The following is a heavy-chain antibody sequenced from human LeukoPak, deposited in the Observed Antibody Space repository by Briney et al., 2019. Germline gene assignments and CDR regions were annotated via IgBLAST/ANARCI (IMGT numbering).Heavy chain of an antibody. D-gene: IGHD3-22*01. CDR2: IYYSGST. V-gene: IGHV4-59*01. J-gene: IGHJ4*02. CDR1: GGSISSYY. CDR3: ARGRYLRGYYDNSGPYDY. Sequence: SETLSLTCTVSGGSISSYYWSWIRQPPGKGLEWIGYIYYSGSTNYNPSLKSRVTISVDTSKNQFSLKLSSVTAADTAVYYCARGRYLRGYYDNSGPYDYWGQGTLVTVSS.